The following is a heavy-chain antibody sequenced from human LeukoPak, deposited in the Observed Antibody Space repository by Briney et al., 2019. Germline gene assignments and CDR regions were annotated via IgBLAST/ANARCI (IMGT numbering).Heavy chain of an antibody. CDR2: IFPGDSDT. CDR3: ARQGYGSGIYYYMDV. V-gene: IGHV5-51*01. J-gene: IGHJ6*03. CDR1: GYRFTSNW. Sequence: GESLKISCKAYGYRFTSNWIGWVRQMPGKGLEWMGIIFPGDSDTRYSPSFQGQVTISADKSISTAYLQWSSLKASDTAMYYCARQGYGSGIYYYMDVWGKGTTVTVSS. D-gene: IGHD3-10*01.